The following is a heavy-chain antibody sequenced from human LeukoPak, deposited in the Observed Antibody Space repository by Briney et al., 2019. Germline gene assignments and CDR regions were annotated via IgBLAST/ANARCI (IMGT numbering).Heavy chain of an antibody. CDR1: GFTFSSYG. CDR3: AKAAEMATIEYYFDY. CDR2: ISYDGSNK. V-gene: IGHV3-30*18. J-gene: IGHJ4*02. Sequence: PGGSLRLSCAASGFTFSSYGMHWVRQAPGKGLEWVAVISYDGSNKYYADSVKGRFTISRDNSKNTLYLQMNSLRAEDTAVYYCAKAAEMATIEYYFDYWGQGTLVTVSS. D-gene: IGHD5-24*01.